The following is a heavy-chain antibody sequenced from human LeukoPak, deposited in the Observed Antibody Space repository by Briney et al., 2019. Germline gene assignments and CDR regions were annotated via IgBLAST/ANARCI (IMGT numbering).Heavy chain of an antibody. V-gene: IGHV3-73*01. CDR2: IRSKANSYAT. Sequence: PGGSLRLSCAASGFTFSGSAMHWVRQASGKGLEWVGRIRSKANSYATAYAASVKGRFTISRDDSKNTAYLQMNSLKTEDTAVYYCTRLLTGPNWFDPWGQGTLVTVSS. CDR3: TRLLTGPNWFDP. J-gene: IGHJ5*02. D-gene: IGHD7-27*01. CDR1: GFTFSGSA.